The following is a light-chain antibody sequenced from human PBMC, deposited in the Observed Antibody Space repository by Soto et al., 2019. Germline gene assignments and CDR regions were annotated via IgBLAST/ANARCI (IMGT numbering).Light chain of an antibody. CDR1: RSNIGSNT. CDR3: AAWDDSLNGHV. Sequence: QSVLTQPPSASGTPGQRVTISCSGSRSNIGSNTVNWFQQLPGTAPKLLIYSINQRPSGVPDRFSGSKSGTSASLAISGLLSEDEADYYCAAWDDSLNGHVFGTGTKLTVL. CDR2: SIN. V-gene: IGLV1-44*01. J-gene: IGLJ1*01.